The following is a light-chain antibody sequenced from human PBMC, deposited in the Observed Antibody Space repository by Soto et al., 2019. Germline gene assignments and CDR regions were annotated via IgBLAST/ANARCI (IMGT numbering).Light chain of an antibody. V-gene: IGKV1-5*01. CDR2: DAS. J-gene: IGKJ5*01. Sequence: DIQMTQSPSTLYASVGDTVTITCRASQSISRWLAWYQQKPGKAPKILISDASILESGVPSRFSGTGSGTEFTLTISSLQPDDFATYFCQQYNSFSLITFGQGTRLEIK. CDR3: QQYNSFSLIT. CDR1: QSISRW.